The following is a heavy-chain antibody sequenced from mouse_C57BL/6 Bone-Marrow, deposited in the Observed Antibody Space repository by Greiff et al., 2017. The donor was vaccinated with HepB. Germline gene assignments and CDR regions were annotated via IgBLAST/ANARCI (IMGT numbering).Heavy chain of an antibody. CDR3: ARSTTVGYYYAMDY. J-gene: IGHJ4*01. CDR2: IYPGSGST. D-gene: IGHD1-1*01. CDR1: GYTFTSYW. V-gene: IGHV1-55*01. Sequence: QVHVQQPGAELVKPGASVKMSCKASGYTFTSYWITWVKQRPGQGLEWIGDIYPGSGSTNYNEKFKSKATLTVDTSSSTAYMQLSSLTSEDSAVYYCARSTTVGYYYAMDYWGQGTSVTVSS.